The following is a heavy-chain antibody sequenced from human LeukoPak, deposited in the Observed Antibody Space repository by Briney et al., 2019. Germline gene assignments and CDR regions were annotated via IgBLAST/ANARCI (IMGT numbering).Heavy chain of an antibody. J-gene: IGHJ3*02. CDR2: IIPILGIA. Sequence: SVKVSCKASGGTFSSYAISWVRQAPGQGLEWMGRIIPILGIANYAQKFQGRVTITADKSTSTAYMELSSLRSEDTAVYYCARVEQQLYRDAFDIWGQGTMVTVSS. CDR1: GGTFSSYA. CDR3: ARVEQQLYRDAFDI. V-gene: IGHV1-69*04. D-gene: IGHD6-13*01.